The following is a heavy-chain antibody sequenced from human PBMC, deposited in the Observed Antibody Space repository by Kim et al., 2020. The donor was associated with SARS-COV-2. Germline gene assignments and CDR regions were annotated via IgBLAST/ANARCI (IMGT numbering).Heavy chain of an antibody. J-gene: IGHJ4*01. Sequence: SETLSLTCTVSGYSISSGYYWGWIRQPPGKGLEWIGSIYHSGSTYYNPSLKSRVTISVDTSKNQFSLKLSSVTAADTAVYYCARESFGYYGSGSYPLDY. CDR2: IYHSGST. CDR3: ARESFGYYGSGSYPLDY. D-gene: IGHD3-10*01. V-gene: IGHV4-38-2*02. CDR1: GYSISSGYY.